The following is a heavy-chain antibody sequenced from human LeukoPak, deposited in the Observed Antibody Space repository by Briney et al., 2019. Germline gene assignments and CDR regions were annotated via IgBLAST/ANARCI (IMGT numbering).Heavy chain of an antibody. V-gene: IGHV1-69*01. CDR2: IIPIFGTA. D-gene: IGHD3-9*01. J-gene: IGHJ6*04. Sequence: SVKVSCKASGGTFSSYAISWVRQAPGQGPEWMGGIIPIFGTANYAQKFQGRVTITADESTSTAYMELSSLRSEDTAVYYCARASRYYDILTGYYRSYYYYGMDVWGKGTTVTVSS. CDR1: GGTFSSYA. CDR3: ARASRYYDILTGYYRSYYYYGMDV.